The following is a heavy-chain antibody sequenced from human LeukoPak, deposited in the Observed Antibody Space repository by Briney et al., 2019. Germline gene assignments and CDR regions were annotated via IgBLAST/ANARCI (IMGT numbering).Heavy chain of an antibody. V-gene: IGHV4-34*01. J-gene: IGHJ6*02. Sequence: SETLSLTCAVYGGSFSGYFWSWIRQPPGKGLEWIGEINHSGSTNYNPSLQSRVTMSVDTSKNQFSLKLSSVTAADTAVYYCARDGYGGKYGMDVWGQGTTVTVSS. CDR3: ARDGYGGKYGMDV. CDR2: INHSGST. CDR1: GGSFSGYF. D-gene: IGHD4-23*01.